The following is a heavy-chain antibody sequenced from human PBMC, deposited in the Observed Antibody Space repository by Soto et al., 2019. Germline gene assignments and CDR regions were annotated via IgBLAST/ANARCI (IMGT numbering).Heavy chain of an antibody. CDR3: AKDMITFGGVIVINGIDI. J-gene: IGHJ3*02. D-gene: IGHD3-16*02. Sequence: QVQLVESGGGVVQPGRSLRLSCAASGFTFSSYGMHWVRQAPGKGLEWVAVIPYDGSNKYYADSVKGRFTISRDNSKNTLYLQMNSLRAEDTAVYYCAKDMITFGGVIVINGIDIWGQGTMVTVSS. V-gene: IGHV3-30*18. CDR1: GFTFSSYG. CDR2: IPYDGSNK.